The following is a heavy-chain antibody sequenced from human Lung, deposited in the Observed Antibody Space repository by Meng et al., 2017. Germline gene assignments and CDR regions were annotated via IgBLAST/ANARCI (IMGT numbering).Heavy chain of an antibody. CDR1: GGSISSDNW. V-gene: IGHV4-4*02. CDR2: VYHSGDT. J-gene: IGHJ4*02. Sequence: QVQLQESGPGLVKPSGTLSLTCAVSGGSISSDNWWSWVRQPPGQGLEWIGEVYHSGDTSYNPSLRSRVVISVDKSKNQFSLNLSSVTAADTAVYYCGRDQGRELINHWGQGTLVTVSS. D-gene: IGHD1-7*01. CDR3: GRDQGRELINH.